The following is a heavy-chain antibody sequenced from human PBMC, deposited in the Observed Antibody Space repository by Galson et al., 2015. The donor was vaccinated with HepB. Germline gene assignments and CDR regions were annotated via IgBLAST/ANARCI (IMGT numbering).Heavy chain of an antibody. J-gene: IGHJ4*02. Sequence: SLRLSCATSGFTFTKYGMHWVRQAPGKGLEWVALIWSDGSDKNYADSVKGRFTISRDHSKNTVSLQMDSLRTEDTAVYYCARDRTDCGSPICSRMGPNYWGQGTLVTVSS. D-gene: IGHD2-2*01. CDR3: ARDRTDCGSPICSRMGPNY. V-gene: IGHV3-33*01. CDR1: GFTFTKYG. CDR2: IWSDGSDK.